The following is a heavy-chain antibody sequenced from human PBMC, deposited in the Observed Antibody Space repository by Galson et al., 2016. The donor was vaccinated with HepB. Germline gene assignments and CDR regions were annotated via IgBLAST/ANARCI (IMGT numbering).Heavy chain of an antibody. D-gene: IGHD1-14*01. V-gene: IGHV1-69*04. CDR3: ARVGFGRGYFDL. CDR1: GDTFSSYA. CDR2: IIPILGVP. Sequence: SVKVSCKASGDTFSSYAISWVRQAPGQGPEWMGRIIPILGVPNYAQKFQGRVTITADKSTSTAYMELSSLRSEDTAVYYCARVGFGRGYFDLWGRGTLVTVSS. J-gene: IGHJ2*01.